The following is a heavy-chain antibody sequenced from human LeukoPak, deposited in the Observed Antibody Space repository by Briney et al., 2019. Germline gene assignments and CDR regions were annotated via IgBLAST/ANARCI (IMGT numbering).Heavy chain of an antibody. CDR1: GYSFTNYW. Sequence: GESLKISCKGSGYSFTNYWVAWVRQMPGKGLEWMGIIYPGDSDTRYSPSFQGQVTISADTSFSTAYLQWSSLKASDTAMYYCARRGFGVLTFDYWGQGTLVTVSS. D-gene: IGHD3-3*01. V-gene: IGHV5-51*01. J-gene: IGHJ4*02. CDR3: ARRGFGVLTFDY. CDR2: IYPGDSDT.